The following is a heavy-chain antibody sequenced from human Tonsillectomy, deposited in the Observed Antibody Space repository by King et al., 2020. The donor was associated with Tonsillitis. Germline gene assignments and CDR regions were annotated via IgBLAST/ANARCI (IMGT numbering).Heavy chain of an antibody. CDR2: INWDGGST. J-gene: IGHJ5*02. CDR1: GFTFGDYG. CDR3: ARAGPSTFGEGA. Sequence: QLVQSGGGAVRPGGSLRLSCAASGFTFGDYGMRWVRQAPGKGLEWVAGINWDGGSTGYADSVKGRFTISRDNAQDSLYLQMSRPRAEDTAFYYCARAGPSTFGEGAWGQGTLVTVSS. D-gene: IGHD3-10*01. V-gene: IGHV3-20*04.